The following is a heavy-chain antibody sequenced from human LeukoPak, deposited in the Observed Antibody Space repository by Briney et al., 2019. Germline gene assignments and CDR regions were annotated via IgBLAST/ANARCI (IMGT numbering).Heavy chain of an antibody. CDR1: GFPFIEYS. V-gene: IGHV3-48*01. CDR2: IGIDSGNT. D-gene: IGHD1-1*01. Sequence: PGRSLRLSCTASGFPFIEYSMNWVRQVPGKGLEWISYIGIDSGNTKYADSVRGRFTISADKAKNSLYLQMNSLRVEDTAVYYCARDHNYAFDNWAREPWSPSPQ. J-gene: IGHJ4*02. CDR3: ARDHNYAFDN.